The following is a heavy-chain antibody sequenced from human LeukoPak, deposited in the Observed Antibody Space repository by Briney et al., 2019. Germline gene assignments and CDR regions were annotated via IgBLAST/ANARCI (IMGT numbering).Heavy chain of an antibody. CDR1: GSTFSSYG. J-gene: IGHJ4*02. D-gene: IGHD6-19*01. CDR2: IWYDGSNK. Sequence: GGSLRLSCAASGSTFSSYGMHWVRQAPGKGLEWVAVIWYDGSNKYYADSVKGRFTISRDNSKNTLYLQMNSLRAEDTAVYYCARDRMGRTSGWEPSTSVGLGYWGQGTLVTVSS. CDR3: ARDRMGRTSGWEPSTSVGLGY. V-gene: IGHV3-33*01.